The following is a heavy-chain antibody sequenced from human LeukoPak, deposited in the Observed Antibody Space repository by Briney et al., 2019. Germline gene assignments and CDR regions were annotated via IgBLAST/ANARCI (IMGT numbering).Heavy chain of an antibody. Sequence: PGGSLRLSCAASGFTFSSYAMSWVRQAPGKGLEWVSAISGSGGSTYYADSVKGRFTISRDNSKNTLYLQMNSLRAEDTAVYYCAKALREKRIPAAKLFDYWGQGTLVTVSS. CDR3: AKALREKRIPAAKLFDY. V-gene: IGHV3-23*01. CDR2: ISGSGGST. CDR1: GFTFSSYA. D-gene: IGHD6-13*01. J-gene: IGHJ4*02.